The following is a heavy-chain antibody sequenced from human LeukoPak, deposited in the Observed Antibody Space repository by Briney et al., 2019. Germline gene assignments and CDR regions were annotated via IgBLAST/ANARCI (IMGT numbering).Heavy chain of an antibody. CDR3: ARMRYDSSGYYRDYYFVY. V-gene: IGHV2-70*11. Sequence: TLSLTCAVYGGSFSGYYWSWIRQPPGKALEWLARIDWDDDKYYSTSLKTRLTISKDTSKNQVVLTMTNMDPVDTATYYCARMRYDSSGYYRDYYFVYWGQGTLVTVSS. CDR2: IDWDDDK. D-gene: IGHD3-22*01. CDR1: GGSFSGYY. J-gene: IGHJ4*02.